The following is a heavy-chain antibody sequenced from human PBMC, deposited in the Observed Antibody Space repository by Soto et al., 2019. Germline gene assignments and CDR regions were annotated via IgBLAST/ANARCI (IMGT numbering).Heavy chain of an antibody. CDR1: GFTFRNNV. V-gene: IGHV3-23*01. CDR3: AKNGLDNSPSSIDS. CDR2: ITGSGRDT. J-gene: IGHJ4*02. D-gene: IGHD2-8*01. Sequence: VGSLRLSCAASGFTFRNNVLSWVRQAPGKGLDWVSGITGSGRDTYYADSVKGRFTISRDNSKNMVFLQMNSLRAEDTALYYCAKNGLDNSPSSIDSWAPGTLVTVSS.